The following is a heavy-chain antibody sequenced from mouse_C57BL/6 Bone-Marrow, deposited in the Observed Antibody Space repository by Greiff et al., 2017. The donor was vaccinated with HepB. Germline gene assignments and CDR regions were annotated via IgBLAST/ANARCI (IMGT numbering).Heavy chain of an antibody. CDR1: GYTFTSYW. D-gene: IGHD1-1*01. CDR3: SLRYAYAMDY. Sequence: VQLQQPGAELVRPGTSVMLSCKASGYTFTSYWMHWVKQRPGQGLEWIGVIDPSDSYTNYNQKFKGKATLTVDTSSSTAYMQLSSLTSEDSAVYYCSLRYAYAMDYWGQGTSVTVSS. V-gene: IGHV1-59*01. J-gene: IGHJ4*01. CDR2: IDPSDSYT.